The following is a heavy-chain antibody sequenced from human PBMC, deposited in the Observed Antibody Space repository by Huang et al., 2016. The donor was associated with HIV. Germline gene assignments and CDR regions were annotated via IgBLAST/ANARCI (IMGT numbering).Heavy chain of an antibody. Sequence: QVQLVQSGPEVQKPGTSVKVSCKSSGYTFTSYSIHWLRRAPGHRFQWLGWINPANGQIPFVQSFKGKVTLSRDTSAGTVYMELANLGPGENAIYYCARAARGDGYQGAFDVWGQGTMVTASS. CDR2: INPANGQI. V-gene: IGHV1-3*01. CDR3: ARAARGDGYQGAFDV. D-gene: IGHD2-2*03. CDR1: GYTFTSYS. J-gene: IGHJ3*01.